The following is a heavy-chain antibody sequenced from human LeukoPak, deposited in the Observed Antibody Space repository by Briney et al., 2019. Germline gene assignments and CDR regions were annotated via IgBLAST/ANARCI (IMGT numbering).Heavy chain of an antibody. J-gene: IGHJ2*01. CDR2: IIPILGIA. CDR3: ARDPPDTAMVPRWYFDL. D-gene: IGHD5-18*01. CDR1: GGTFSSNA. V-gene: IGHV1-69*04. Sequence: SVKVSCKASGGTFSSNAISWVRQAPGQGLEWMGRIIPILGIANYAQKFQGRVTITADKSTSTAYMELSSLRSEDTAVYYCARDPPDTAMVPRWYFDLWGRGTLVTVSS.